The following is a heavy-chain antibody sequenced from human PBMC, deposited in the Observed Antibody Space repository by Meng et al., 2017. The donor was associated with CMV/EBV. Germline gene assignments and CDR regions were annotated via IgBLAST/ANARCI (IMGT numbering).Heavy chain of an antibody. D-gene: IGHD3-3*01. Sequence: ESLKISCAASGFTFSSFWMHWVRQAPGKGLVWVSGINSDGSSTSYADSVKGRFTISRDNAKNTLYLQMNSLRAEDTAVYYCERGLTYDFWSGYYRYYYGMDVWGQGTTVTVSS. V-gene: IGHV3-74*01. CDR2: INSDGSST. CDR3: ERGLTYDFWSGYYRYYYGMDV. CDR1: GFTFSSFW. J-gene: IGHJ6*02.